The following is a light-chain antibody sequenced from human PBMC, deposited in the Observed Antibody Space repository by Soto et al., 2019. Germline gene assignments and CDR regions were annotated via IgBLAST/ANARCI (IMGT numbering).Light chain of an antibody. Sequence: EIVLTQSPGTLSLSPGERATLSCRASQSVSSSYLAWYQQKPGQAPRLLIYGASSRATGITDRFSGSGSGTDFTLTISRLEPEDFAVYYCQQYGSSPWTFRQGTKVEIK. V-gene: IGKV3-20*01. CDR3: QQYGSSPWT. J-gene: IGKJ1*01. CDR1: QSVSSSY. CDR2: GAS.